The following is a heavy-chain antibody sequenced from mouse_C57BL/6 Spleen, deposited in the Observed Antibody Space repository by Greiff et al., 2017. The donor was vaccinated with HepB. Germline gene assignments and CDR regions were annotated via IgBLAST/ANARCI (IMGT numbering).Heavy chain of an antibody. Sequence: EVQLQQSGAELVRPGASVKLSWTASGFNIKDYYMHWVKQRPEQGLEWIGRIDPEDGDTEYAPKFQGKATMTADTSSNTAYLQLSSLTSEDTAVYYCTTYYYGSSPYFDYWGQGTTLTVSS. CDR3: TTYYYGSSPYFDY. J-gene: IGHJ2*01. V-gene: IGHV14-1*01. CDR2: IDPEDGDT. D-gene: IGHD1-1*01. CDR1: GFNIKDYY.